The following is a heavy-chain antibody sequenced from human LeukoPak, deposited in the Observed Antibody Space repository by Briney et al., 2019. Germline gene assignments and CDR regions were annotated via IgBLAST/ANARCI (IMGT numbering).Heavy chain of an antibody. D-gene: IGHD3-22*01. CDR2: ISSSGNTI. J-gene: IGHJ4*02. CDR3: ARAKLYYYDSSGYYSGFDY. Sequence: PGGSLRLSCAASGFTFSSYEMNWVRQAPGKGLEWVSYISSSGNTIYYADSVKGRFTISRDNAKNSLYLQMNSPRAEDTAVYYCARAKLYYYDSSGYYSGFDYWGQGTLVTVSS. CDR1: GFTFSSYE. V-gene: IGHV3-48*03.